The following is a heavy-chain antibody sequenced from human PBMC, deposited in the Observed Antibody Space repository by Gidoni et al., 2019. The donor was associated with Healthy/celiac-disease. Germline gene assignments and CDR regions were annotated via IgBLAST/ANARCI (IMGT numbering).Heavy chain of an antibody. D-gene: IGHD3-16*02. CDR2: IYYSGST. V-gene: IGHV4-61*01. J-gene: IGHJ4*02. CDR1: GGSVSSGSYY. CDR3: AREGGVVGSVEIIDY. Sequence: QVQLQESGPGLVKPSETLSLTCTVSGGSVSSGSYYWSWIRQPPGKGLEWIGYIYYSGSTNYNPSLKSRVTISVDTSKNQFSLKLSSVTAADTAVYYCAREGGVVGSVEIIDYWGQGTLVTVSS.